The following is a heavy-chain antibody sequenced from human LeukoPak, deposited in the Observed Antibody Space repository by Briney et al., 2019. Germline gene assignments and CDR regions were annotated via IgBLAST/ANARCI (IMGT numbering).Heavy chain of an antibody. CDR2: INPNSGGT. CDR1: GYTFTGYY. V-gene: IGHV1-2*02. Sequence: ASVKASCMASGYTFTGYYMHWVRQAPGQGLEWMGWINPNSGGTNYAQKFQGRVTMTRDTSISTAYMELSRLRSDDTAVYYCARDLDSGYDLGSAGPWGDGTLVTVSS. CDR3: ARDLDSGYDLGSAGP. D-gene: IGHD5-12*01. J-gene: IGHJ5*02.